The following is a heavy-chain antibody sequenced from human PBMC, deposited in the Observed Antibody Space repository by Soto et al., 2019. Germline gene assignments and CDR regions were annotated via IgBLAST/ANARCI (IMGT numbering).Heavy chain of an antibody. J-gene: IGHJ4*02. V-gene: IGHV3-13*01. CDR1: GFTFSSYD. CDR2: IGTAGDT. D-gene: IGHD3-3*01. CDR3: ARGPNYDFWSGYYTVPYFDY. Sequence: PGGSLRLSCAASGFTFSSYDMHWVRQATGKGLEWVSAIGTAGDTYYPGSVKGRFTISRENAKNSLYLQMNSLRAEDTAVYYCARGPNYDFWSGYYTVPYFDYWGPGTLVTVSS.